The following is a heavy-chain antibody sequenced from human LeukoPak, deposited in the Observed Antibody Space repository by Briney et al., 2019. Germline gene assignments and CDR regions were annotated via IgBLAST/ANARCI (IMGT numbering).Heavy chain of an antibody. CDR3: TTHILWFGERY. V-gene: IGHV3-15*01. CDR2: IKSKTDGGTT. J-gene: IGHJ4*02. CDR1: GFTFDDYG. Sequence: GGPLRLSCAASGFTFDDYGMSWVRQAPGKGLEWVGRIKSKTDGGTTDYAAPVKGRFTISRDDSKNTLYLQMNSLKTEDTAVYYCTTHILWFGERYWGQGTLVTVSS. D-gene: IGHD3-10*01.